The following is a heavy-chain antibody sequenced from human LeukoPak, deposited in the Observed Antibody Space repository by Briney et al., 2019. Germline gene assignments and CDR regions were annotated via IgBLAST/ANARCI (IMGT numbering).Heavy chain of an antibody. D-gene: IGHD1-26*01. CDR2: ISGSGGTT. CDR3: ARAIVGATTRSFDY. CDR1: GFTFNNYA. Sequence: GGSLRLSCAASGFTFNNYAMNWVRQAPGKGLEWGSVISGSGGTTDFADSAKGRFTISRDNSRNTLYLQMNSLRAEDTAVFYCARAIVGATTRSFDYWGQGTLVTVSS. V-gene: IGHV3-23*01. J-gene: IGHJ4*02.